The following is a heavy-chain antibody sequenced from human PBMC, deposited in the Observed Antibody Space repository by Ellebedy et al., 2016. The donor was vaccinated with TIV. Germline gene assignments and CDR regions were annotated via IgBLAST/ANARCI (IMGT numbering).Heavy chain of an antibody. D-gene: IGHD1-26*01. CDR2: IHYSGST. Sequence: MPSETLSLTCTVSAGPISTYYWSWIRQPPGKGLEWIGYIHYSGSTNYNPSLQSRVTISVDTSKNQFSLKLSSVTAADTAVYYWATRNRVGSTRGTFDYWGQGTLVSVSS. V-gene: IGHV4-59*01. CDR3: ATRNRVGSTRGTFDY. J-gene: IGHJ4*02. CDR1: AGPISTYY.